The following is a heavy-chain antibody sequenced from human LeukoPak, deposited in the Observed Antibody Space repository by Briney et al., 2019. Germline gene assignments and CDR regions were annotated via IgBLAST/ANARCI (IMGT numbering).Heavy chain of an antibody. CDR1: GYSFTSYW. CDR3: ARQGCGGDCYLTYYFDY. CDR2: IYPGDSDT. J-gene: IGHJ4*02. V-gene: IGHV5-51*01. D-gene: IGHD2-21*02. Sequence: GESLKISCKGSGYSFTSYWIGWVRQMPGKGLEWMGIIYPGDSDTRYSPSFQGQVAISADKSISTAYLQWSSLKASDTAMYYCARQGCGGDCYLTYYFDYWGQGTLVTVSS.